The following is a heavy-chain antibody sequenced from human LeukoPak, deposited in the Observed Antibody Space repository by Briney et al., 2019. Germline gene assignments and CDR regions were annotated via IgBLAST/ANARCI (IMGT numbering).Heavy chain of an antibody. CDR1: GYSFTSNY. Sequence: GASVKVSCKVSGYSFTSNYIHWVRQAPGQGLEWMGMIYPRDGSTSYAQRFQDRVTVTRDTSTSTVHMELSGLRSEDPAVYYCARDQEGFDYWGQGTLVTVSS. V-gene: IGHV1-46*01. CDR3: ARDQEGFDY. J-gene: IGHJ4*02. CDR2: IYPRDGST.